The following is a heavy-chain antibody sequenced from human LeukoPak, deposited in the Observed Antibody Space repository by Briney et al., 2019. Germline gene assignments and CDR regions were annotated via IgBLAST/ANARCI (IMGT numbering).Heavy chain of an antibody. D-gene: IGHD3-16*02. CDR3: AKDRIMITFGGVIERGLDY. CDR1: GFTVSSSY. J-gene: IGHJ4*02. Sequence: GGSLRLSCAASGFTVSSSYMSWVRQAPGKGLEWVSVFYSGGKTYYTDSVKGRFTISRDNSKNTLYLQMNSLRAEDTAVYYCAKDRIMITFGGVIERGLDYWGQGTLATVSS. V-gene: IGHV3-53*01. CDR2: FYSGGKT.